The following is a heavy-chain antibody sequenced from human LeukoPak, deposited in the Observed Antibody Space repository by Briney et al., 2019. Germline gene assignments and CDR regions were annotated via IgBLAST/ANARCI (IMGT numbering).Heavy chain of an antibody. D-gene: IGHD3-3*01. CDR3: AREQYYDFWSALAGWFDP. V-gene: IGHV4-59*12. J-gene: IGHJ5*02. Sequence: SETLSLTCTVSGGSISTYYWSWIRQPPGKGLEWIGYIYNGGTTSYNPSLKSRVTMSVDTSKNQFSLKLSSVTAADTAVYYCAREQYYDFWSALAGWFDPWGQGTLVTVSS. CDR1: GGSISTYY. CDR2: IYNGGTT.